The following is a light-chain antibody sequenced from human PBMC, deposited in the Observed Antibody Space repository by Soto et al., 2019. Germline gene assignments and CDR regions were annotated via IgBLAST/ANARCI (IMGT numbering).Light chain of an antibody. CDR1: QTIYVW. J-gene: IGKJ1*01. CDR3: HQYNSYPRT. V-gene: IGKV1-5*03. CDR2: KAS. Sequence: DIQMTQSPSTLSASVGDRVTITCRASQTIYVWLAWYQQKPGQAPKLLIYKASSLESGVPSRFSGNGSGTEFTLVISSLQPDDFATYYCHQYNSYPRTFGQGTKVEIK.